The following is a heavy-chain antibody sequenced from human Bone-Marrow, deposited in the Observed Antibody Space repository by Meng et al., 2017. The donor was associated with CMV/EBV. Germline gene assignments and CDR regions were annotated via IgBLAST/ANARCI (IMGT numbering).Heavy chain of an antibody. CDR1: GFTFSSYS. V-gene: IGHV3-21*01. CDR2: ISSSSSYI. J-gene: IGHJ4*02. Sequence: GGSLRLSCAASGFTFSSYSMNWVRQAPGKGLEWVSSISSSSSYIYYADSVKGRFTISRDNAKNSLYLQMNSLRAEDTAVYYCARSPRASWGSYRHDYWGPGTLVPVSS. D-gene: IGHD3-16*02. CDR3: ARSPRASWGSYRHDY.